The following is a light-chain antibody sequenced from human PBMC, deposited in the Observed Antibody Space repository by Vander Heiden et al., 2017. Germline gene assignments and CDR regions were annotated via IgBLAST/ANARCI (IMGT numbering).Light chain of an antibody. J-gene: IGLJ2*01. V-gene: IGLV2-14*03. CDR1: SSGVGAYNY. CDR3: SSYSSSSTPVV. Sequence: QSALTQPASVSGSPGQSVTISCTGTSSGVGAYNYVSWYQQHPGKAPKLMIYAVSNRPSGVSDRFSGSKSVNTASLTISGLQAEDEADYYCSSYSSSSTPVVFGGGTKVTVL. CDR2: AVS.